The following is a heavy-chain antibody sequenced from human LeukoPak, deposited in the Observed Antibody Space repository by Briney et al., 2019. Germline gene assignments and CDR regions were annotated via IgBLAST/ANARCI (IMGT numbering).Heavy chain of an antibody. D-gene: IGHD3-10*01. CDR3: ARVRKLRTRGVMDPLDY. CDR2: ISAYNGNT. CDR1: GYTFTSYG. Sequence: ASVKVSCTASGYTFTSYGISWVRQAPGQGLEWMGWISAYNGNTNYAQKLQGRVTMTNDTSTSTAYMELRSLRSDDTAVYYCARVRKLRTRGVMDPLDYWGQGTLVTVSS. J-gene: IGHJ4*02. V-gene: IGHV1-18*01.